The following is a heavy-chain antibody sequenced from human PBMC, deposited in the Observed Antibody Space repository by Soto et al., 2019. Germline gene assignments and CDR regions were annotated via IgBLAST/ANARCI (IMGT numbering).Heavy chain of an antibody. CDR1: GFTITSXA. V-gene: IGHV1-58*02. Sequence: GASVKVSCKASGFTITSXAMQWVRQARGQRLEWIGWIVVGSGNTNYAQKFQERVTITRDMSTSTAYMELSSLRSEDTAVYYCAAKFSGSGSYYMSVGYYFDYWGQGTLVTVSS. D-gene: IGHD3-10*01. CDR2: IVVGSGNT. CDR3: AAKFSGSGSYYMSVGYYFDY. J-gene: IGHJ4*02.